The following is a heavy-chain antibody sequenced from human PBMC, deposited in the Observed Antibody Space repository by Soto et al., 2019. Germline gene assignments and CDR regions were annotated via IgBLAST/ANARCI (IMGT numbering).Heavy chain of an antibody. CDR1: GFTFSSYW. Sequence: EVQLVESGGGLVQPGGSLRLSCAASGFTFSSYWMSWVRQAPGKGLEWVANIKQDGSEKYYVDSVKGRFTISRDNAKNSLYLQMNSLRXXXXXXYXXXXXDXXXXXXXXXXYAYAEYFQHWGQGTLVTVSS. CDR2: IKQDGSEK. J-gene: IGHJ1*01. D-gene: IGHD3-16*01. CDR3: XXXDXXXXXXXXXXYAYAEYFQH. V-gene: IGHV3-7*01.